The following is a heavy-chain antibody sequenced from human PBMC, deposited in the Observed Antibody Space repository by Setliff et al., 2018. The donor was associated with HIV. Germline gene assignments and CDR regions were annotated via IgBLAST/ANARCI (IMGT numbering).Heavy chain of an antibody. J-gene: IGHJ4*02. V-gene: IGHV4-39*01. CDR3: VNPSGAMGDFDS. CDR1: GGSIGSTSFY. Sequence: PSETLSLTCIVSGGSIGSTSFYGGWIRQPPGKGLEWIGTIYYHGSTYYNPSLKSRVTISIDTSKNQFSLQLTSVTAADTAVYYCVNPSGAMGDFDSWGQGTLVTVSS. CDR2: IYYHGST. D-gene: IGHD3-16*01.